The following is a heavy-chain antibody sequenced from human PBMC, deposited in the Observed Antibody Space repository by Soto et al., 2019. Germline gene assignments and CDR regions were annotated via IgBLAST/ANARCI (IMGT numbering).Heavy chain of an antibody. CDR3: ARGTIVERPYFYMDV. Sequence: ASVKVSCKASGYPFVSYGISWVRQAAGQGPEWMAWVSGHNGNTYYAQKFQGRVTVTTDRSTNTVYMELRSLRSDDTAVYYCARGTIVERPYFYMDVWGKGTTVTSP. CDR2: VSGHNGNT. D-gene: IGHD2-15*01. V-gene: IGHV1-18*01. CDR1: GYPFVSYG. J-gene: IGHJ6*03.